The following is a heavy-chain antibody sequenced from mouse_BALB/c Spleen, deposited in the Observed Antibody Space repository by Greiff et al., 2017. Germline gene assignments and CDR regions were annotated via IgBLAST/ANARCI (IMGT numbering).Heavy chain of an antibody. CDR2: INPSNGGT. Sequence: QVQLQQSGAELVKPGASVKLSCKASGYTFTSYYMYWVKQRPGQGLEWIGEINPSNGGTNFNEKFKSKATLTVDKSSSTAYMQLSSLTSEDSAVYYCTGGNYWYFDVWGAGTTVTVSS. CDR3: TGGNYWYFDV. V-gene: IGHV1S81*02. CDR1: GYTFTSYY. J-gene: IGHJ1*01. D-gene: IGHD2-1*01.